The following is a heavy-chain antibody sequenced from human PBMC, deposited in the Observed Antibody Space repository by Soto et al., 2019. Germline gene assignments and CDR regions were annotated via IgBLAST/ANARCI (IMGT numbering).Heavy chain of an antibody. Sequence: QVQRVQSGAEVKKPGSSVKVSCKASGSTFSSYAISWVRQAPGQGLEWMGGIIPIFGTANYAQKFQGRVTITADGSTSTAYMELSSLRSEDTAVYYCARDRGHYYGSASYHYWGQGTLVTVSS. J-gene: IGHJ4*02. CDR1: GSTFSSYA. CDR3: ARDRGHYYGSASYHY. CDR2: IIPIFGTA. V-gene: IGHV1-69*12. D-gene: IGHD3-10*01.